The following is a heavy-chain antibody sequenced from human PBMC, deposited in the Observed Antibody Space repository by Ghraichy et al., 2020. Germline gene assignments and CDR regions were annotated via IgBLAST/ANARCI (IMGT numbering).Heavy chain of an antibody. CDR1: GGSISSGGYY. J-gene: IGHJ4*02. CDR2: IYYSGST. CDR3: ARARSVIGLN. D-gene: IGHD2-2*03. Sequence: SETLSLTCTVSGGSISSGGYYWSWIRQHPGKGLEWIGYIYYSGSTYYNPSLKSRVTISVDTSKNQFSLKLSSVTAADTAVYYCARARSVIGLNWGQGTLVTVSS. V-gene: IGHV4-31*03.